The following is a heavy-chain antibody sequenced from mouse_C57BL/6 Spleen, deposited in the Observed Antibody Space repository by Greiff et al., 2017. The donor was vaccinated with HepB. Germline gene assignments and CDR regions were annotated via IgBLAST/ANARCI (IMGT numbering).Heavy chain of an antibody. Sequence: VQLQQPGTELVKPGASVKLSCKASGYTFTSYWMHWVKQRPGQGLEWIGNINPSNGGTNYNEKFKSKATLTVDKSSSTAYMQLSSLTSEDSAVYYCARYINYYGSRDYAMDYWGQGTSVTVSS. CDR1: GYTFTSYW. J-gene: IGHJ4*01. CDR2: INPSNGGT. V-gene: IGHV1-53*01. CDR3: ARYINYYGSRDYAMDY. D-gene: IGHD1-1*01.